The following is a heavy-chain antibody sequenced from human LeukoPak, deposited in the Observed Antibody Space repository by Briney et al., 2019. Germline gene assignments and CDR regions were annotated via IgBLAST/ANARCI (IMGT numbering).Heavy chain of an antibody. CDR2: TYYSGST. V-gene: IGHV4-59*01. CDR1: GGSISSYY. CDR3: AREGGSYYDPFDN. D-gene: IGHD1-26*01. J-gene: IGHJ4*02. Sequence: SETLSLTCTVSGGSISSYYWSWIRQPPGKGLEWIGYTYYSGSTNYNPSLKSRVTISIDTSKNQFSLKLNSVAAADTAVYYCAREGGSYYDPFDNWGQGTLVTVSS.